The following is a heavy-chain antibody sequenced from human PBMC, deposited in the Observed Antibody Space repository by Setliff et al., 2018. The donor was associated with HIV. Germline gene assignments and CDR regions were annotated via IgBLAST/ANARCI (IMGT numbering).Heavy chain of an antibody. CDR2: IFRSGTT. J-gene: IGHJ5*02. D-gene: IGHD3-10*01. Sequence: PSETLSLTCTLSGGSFGDYHWSWIRQPAGRGLEWIGRIFRSGTTDYKFSLKSRVTISIDTSRNQSSLRLTSVTAEDTAVYYCARDRHYSGLGSYGPWGPGTLVTVSS. V-gene: IGHV4-4*07. CDR1: GGSFGDYH. CDR3: ARDRHYSGLGSYGP.